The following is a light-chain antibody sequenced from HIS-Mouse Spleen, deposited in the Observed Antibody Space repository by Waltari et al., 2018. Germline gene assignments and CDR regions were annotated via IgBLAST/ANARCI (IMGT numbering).Light chain of an antibody. Sequence: QSVLTQPPSASGTPGQRVTISCSGSSSNIGSNTVTWYQQLPGTAPKLLIYSNNQRTSGVPERFSGSKSGTSASLAISGLQSEDEADYYCAAWDDSLNGVVFGGGTKLTVL. CDR2: SNN. CDR1: SSNIGSNT. CDR3: AAWDDSLNGVV. J-gene: IGLJ2*01. V-gene: IGLV1-44*01.